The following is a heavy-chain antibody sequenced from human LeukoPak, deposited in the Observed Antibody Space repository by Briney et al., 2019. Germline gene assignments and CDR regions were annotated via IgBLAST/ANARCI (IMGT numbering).Heavy chain of an antibody. CDR3: ARAPRYTNSWYYLDY. J-gene: IGHJ4*02. V-gene: IGHV4-31*03. Sequence: SETLSLTCTVSGGSISSDDYYWSWLRHRPGKGLEWIGYIYYTGTTYFNPSLKSRITISLNMSKNQFSLKLTSMSAADTAVYYCARAPRYTNSWYYLDYWGQGTQVTVSS. CDR1: GGSISSDDYY. D-gene: IGHD6-13*01. CDR2: IYYTGTT.